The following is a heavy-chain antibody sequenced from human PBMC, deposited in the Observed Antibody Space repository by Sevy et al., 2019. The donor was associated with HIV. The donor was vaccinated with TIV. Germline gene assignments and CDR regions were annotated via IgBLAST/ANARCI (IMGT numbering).Heavy chain of an antibody. CDR2: IYYSGST. D-gene: IGHD3-16*01. Sequence: SETLSLTCTVSGGSISSSSYYWGWIRQPPGKGLEWIGSIYYSGSTNYNPSLKSRVTISVDNSKNQFSLKLSSVTAADTAVYYCARGGETPRGFDPWGQGSLVTVSS. J-gene: IGHJ5*02. CDR1: GGSISSSSYY. V-gene: IGHV4-39*07. CDR3: ARGGETPRGFDP.